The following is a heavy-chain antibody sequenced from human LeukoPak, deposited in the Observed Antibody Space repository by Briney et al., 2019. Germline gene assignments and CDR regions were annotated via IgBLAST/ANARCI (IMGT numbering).Heavy chain of an antibody. CDR2: IYYSGST. Sequence: SETLSLTCTVYGGSISSSSYYWGWIRQPPGKGLEWTGSIYYSGSTYYNPSPKSRVTISVDTSKNQFSLKLSSVRAAGTAMYYSAVVFCLHYRGQGTLVTVSS. CDR3: AVVFCLHY. D-gene: IGHD3-16*01. J-gene: IGHJ4*02. V-gene: IGHV4-39*01. CDR1: GGSISSSSYY.